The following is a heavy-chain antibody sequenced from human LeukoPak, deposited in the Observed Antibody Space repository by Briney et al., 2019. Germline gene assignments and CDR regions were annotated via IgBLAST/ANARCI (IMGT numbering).Heavy chain of an antibody. J-gene: IGHJ4*02. Sequence: ASVKVSCKASGYTFTGYFMHWVRQAPGQGLEWMGWINPNSGGTNCAQKFQGRVTMTRDTSISTAYMELSRLRSDDTAVYYCARGGIQLWFLVDYWGQGTLVTVSS. V-gene: IGHV1-2*02. D-gene: IGHD5-18*01. CDR1: GYTFTGYF. CDR2: INPNSGGT. CDR3: ARGGIQLWFLVDY.